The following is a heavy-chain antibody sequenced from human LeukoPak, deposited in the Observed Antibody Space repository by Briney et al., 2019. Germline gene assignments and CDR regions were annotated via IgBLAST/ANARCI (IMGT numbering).Heavy chain of an antibody. J-gene: IGHJ3*02. Sequence: ASVKVSCKASGDTSIINDTNWVRQATGQGLEWMGWMNPNSGNTGYAQKFQGRVTMTRNISITTAYMELTDLRSEDTAVHYCARVTAAGTWTFDIWGQGTTVTVSS. CDR1: GDTSIIND. CDR3: ARVTAAGTWTFDI. CDR2: MNPNSGNT. V-gene: IGHV1-8*02. D-gene: IGHD6-13*01.